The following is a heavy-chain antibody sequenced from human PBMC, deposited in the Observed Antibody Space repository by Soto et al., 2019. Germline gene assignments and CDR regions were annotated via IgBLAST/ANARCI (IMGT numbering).Heavy chain of an antibody. Sequence: PGGSLRLSCAASGFTFSSYGMHWVRQAPGKGLEWVAVIWYDGSNKYYADSVKGRFTISRDNAKNSLYLQMNSLRDEDTAVYYCARDTILDPWGQGTLVTVSS. D-gene: IGHD2-21*01. CDR1: GFTFSSYG. V-gene: IGHV3-33*01. CDR2: IWYDGSNK. CDR3: ARDTILDP. J-gene: IGHJ5*02.